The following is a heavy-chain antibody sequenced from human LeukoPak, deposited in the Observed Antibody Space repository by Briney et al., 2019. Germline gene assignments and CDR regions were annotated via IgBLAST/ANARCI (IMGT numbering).Heavy chain of an antibody. CDR1: GYSFTMFG. D-gene: IGHD3-10*01. J-gene: IGHJ5*02. Sequence: GASVKVSCKASGYSFTMFGISWVRQAPGQGLEWMGWISAYNGNTNYVQKLQGRVTMITDTSTSTAYMELRSLRSDDTAVYYCARGDYYGSGSYFWFDPWGQGTLVTVSS. V-gene: IGHV1-18*01. CDR3: ARGDYYGSGSYFWFDP. CDR2: ISAYNGNT.